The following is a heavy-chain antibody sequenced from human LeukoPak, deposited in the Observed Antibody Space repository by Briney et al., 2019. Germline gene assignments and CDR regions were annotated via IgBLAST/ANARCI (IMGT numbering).Heavy chain of an antibody. J-gene: IGHJ4*02. CDR1: GGSFSGYY. Sequence: PSETLSLTCAVYGGSFSGYYWSWIRQPPGKGLEWIGYIYYSGSTNYNPSLKSRVTISVDTSKNQFSLKLSSVTAADTAVYYYARSDSSGYYYWGQGTLVTVSS. CDR2: IYYSGST. CDR3: ARSDSSGYYY. D-gene: IGHD3-22*01. V-gene: IGHV4-59*01.